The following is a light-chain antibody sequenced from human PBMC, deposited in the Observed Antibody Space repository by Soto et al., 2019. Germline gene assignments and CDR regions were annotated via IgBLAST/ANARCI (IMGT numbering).Light chain of an antibody. CDR3: TSYTSDSSVI. J-gene: IGLJ2*01. Sequence: QSALTQPASVSGSPGQSVTISCTGTSSDIGGYRYVSWYQQRPGKAPKLMIHDVNNRPSGVSDRFSGSKSGNTASLTISGXXXXXXXXYYCTSYTSDSSVIFGGGTKVTV. CDR2: DVN. V-gene: IGLV2-14*03. CDR1: SSDIGGYRY.